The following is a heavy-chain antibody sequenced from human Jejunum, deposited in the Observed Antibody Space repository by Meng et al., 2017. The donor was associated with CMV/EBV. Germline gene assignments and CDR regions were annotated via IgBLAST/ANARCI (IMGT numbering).Heavy chain of an antibody. V-gene: IGHV3-66*01. CDR2: SDPTGYT. CDR1: GFSVSSNY. CDR3: ARGMYFSP. Sequence: EGRVVESGGDLVHPGGSLRLSCAASGFSVSSNYMSWVRQAPGKGLECVSISDPTGYTYYADSVKGRFSISSDSSRNTLYIEMNSLRVEDTAVYYCARGMYFSPWGQGTLVTVSS. D-gene: IGHD2-8*01. J-gene: IGHJ5*02.